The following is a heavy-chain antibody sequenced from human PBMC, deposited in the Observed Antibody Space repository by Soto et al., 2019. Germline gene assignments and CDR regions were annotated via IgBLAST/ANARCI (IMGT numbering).Heavy chain of an antibody. V-gene: IGHV5-51*01. CDR2: IYPGDSDT. J-gene: IGHJ6*02. Sequence: GESLKISCKGSRYSFTTYCIGWVRQMPGKGLEWRGIIYPGDSDTKYSPSLQGQVTISADTSISTAYLQWTSLKASDTAMYYCARSRRGAYSSGWYSPSGYYNYGIDVWGQGTKVTVSS. CDR3: ARSRRGAYSSGWYSPSGYYNYGIDV. D-gene: IGHD6-19*01. CDR1: RYSFTTYC.